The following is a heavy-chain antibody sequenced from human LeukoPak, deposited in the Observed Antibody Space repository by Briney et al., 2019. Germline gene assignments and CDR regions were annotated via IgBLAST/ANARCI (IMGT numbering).Heavy chain of an antibody. J-gene: IGHJ4*02. CDR3: ARHEGSYPFDY. D-gene: IGHD1-26*01. Sequence: SETLSLTCAVYGGSFSGYYWSWIRQPPGKGLEWIGEINHSGSTNYSPSLKSRVTISVDTSKNQFSLKLSSVTAADTAVYYCARHEGSYPFDYWGQGTLVTVSS. V-gene: IGHV4-34*01. CDR2: INHSGST. CDR1: GGSFSGYY.